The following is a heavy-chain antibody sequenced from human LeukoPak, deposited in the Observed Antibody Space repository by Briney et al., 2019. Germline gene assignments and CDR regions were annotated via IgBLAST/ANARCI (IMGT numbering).Heavy chain of an antibody. CDR1: GYTFTGPY. CDR2: INPNTGVT. Sequence: GASVKVSCQASGYTFTGPYIHWVRQAPGQGLQWMGWINPNTGVTNYAQKFQGWVTMTRDTSISTAYMDVSRLKSDDTALYYCARVSLIYGSGSYYQSPLAYWGQGTLVTVSS. V-gene: IGHV1-2*04. D-gene: IGHD3-10*01. J-gene: IGHJ4*02. CDR3: ARVSLIYGSGSYYQSPLAY.